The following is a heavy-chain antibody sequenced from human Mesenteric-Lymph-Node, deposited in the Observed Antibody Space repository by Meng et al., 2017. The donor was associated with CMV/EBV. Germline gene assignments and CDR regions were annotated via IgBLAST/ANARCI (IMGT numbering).Heavy chain of an antibody. CDR3: ATSRTLRFLEWLLTY. D-gene: IGHD3-3*01. J-gene: IGHJ4*02. V-gene: IGHV3-11*01. CDR1: GFTFSDYY. CDR2: IGMIDSTT. Sequence: GGSLRLSCAASGFTFSDYYISWIRQAPGKGLEWASYIGMIDSTTLYADSVKGRFTISRDNSKNTLYLQMNSLRAEDTAVYYCATSRTLRFLEWLLTYWGQGTLVTVSS.